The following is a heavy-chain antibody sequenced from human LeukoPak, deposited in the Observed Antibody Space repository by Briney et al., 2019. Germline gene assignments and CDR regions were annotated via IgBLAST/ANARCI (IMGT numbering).Heavy chain of an antibody. J-gene: IGHJ5*02. CDR1: GGSISSYY. D-gene: IGHD6-6*01. Sequence: SETLSLTCTASGGSISSYYWSWIRQPPGKGLEWIGYIYYSGSTNYNPSLKSRVTISVDTSKNRFSLKLSSVTAADTAVYYCARVEYSSSLAFDPWGQGTLVTVSS. V-gene: IGHV4-59*01. CDR2: IYYSGST. CDR3: ARVEYSSSLAFDP.